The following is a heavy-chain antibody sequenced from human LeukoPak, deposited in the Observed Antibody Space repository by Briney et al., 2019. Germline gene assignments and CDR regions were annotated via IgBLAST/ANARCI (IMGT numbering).Heavy chain of an antibody. V-gene: IGHV4-38-2*02. CDR2: IYHSGST. CDR3: ASGGGSYPFDY. J-gene: IGHJ4*02. CDR1: GYSISSGYY. D-gene: IGHD1-26*01. Sequence: PSETLSLTCTVSGYSISSGYYWGWIRQPPGKGLEWIGSIYHSGSTYYNPSLKSRVTISVDTSKNQFPLKLSSVTAADTAVYYCASGGGSYPFDYWGQGTLVTVSS.